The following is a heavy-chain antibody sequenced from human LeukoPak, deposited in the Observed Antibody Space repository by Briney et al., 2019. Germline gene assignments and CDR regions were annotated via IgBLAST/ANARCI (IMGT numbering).Heavy chain of an antibody. CDR3: ARENPSGYYNRPIDY. Sequence: SETLSLTCAVYGGSFSGYYWSWIRQPPGKGLEWIGSIYYSGSTYYNPSLKSRVTMSVDTSKNQFSLKLSSVTAADTAIYYCARENPSGYYNRPIDYWGQGTLVTVSS. CDR2: IYYSGST. V-gene: IGHV4-34*11. D-gene: IGHD3-22*01. J-gene: IGHJ4*02. CDR1: GGSFSGYY.